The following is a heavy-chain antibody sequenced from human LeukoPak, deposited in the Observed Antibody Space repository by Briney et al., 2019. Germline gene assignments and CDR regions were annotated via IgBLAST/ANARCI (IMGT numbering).Heavy chain of an antibody. V-gene: IGHV1-46*01. CDR3: ARGSGGYSYGLYNWFDP. CDR1: GYTFTSYY. D-gene: IGHD5-18*01. Sequence: ASVKVSCKASGYTFTSYYMHWVRQAPGQGLEWMGIINPSGGSTSYAQKFQGRVTMTRDTSTSTVYMELSSLRSEDTAVFYCARGSGGYSYGLYNWFDPWGQGTLVTVPS. J-gene: IGHJ5*02. CDR2: INPSGGST.